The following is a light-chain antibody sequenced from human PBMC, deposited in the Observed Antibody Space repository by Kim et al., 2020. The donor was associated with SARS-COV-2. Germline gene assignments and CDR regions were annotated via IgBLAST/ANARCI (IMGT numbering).Light chain of an antibody. J-gene: IGLJ1*01. CDR2: GEN. Sequence: LSQTVRITCQGDSLRIYYASWYKQKPGQAPVLVIYGENNRPSGIPDRFSGSSSGNTASLTITGAQAEDEADYYCNSRDSSGNSYFFGTGTKVTVL. CDR3: NSRDSSGNSYF. V-gene: IGLV3-19*01. CDR1: SLRIYY.